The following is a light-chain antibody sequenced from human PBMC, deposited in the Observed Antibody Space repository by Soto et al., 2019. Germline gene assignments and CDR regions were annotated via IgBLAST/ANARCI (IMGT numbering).Light chain of an antibody. Sequence: QSALTQPRSVSGSPGQSVTISCTGTSSDIGTYNYVSWYRQQPGKAPKVIIYDISKRPSGVPDRFSGSKSGNTASLTISGLQAEDESDYYCCAYGGYNLLFGGGTKLTVL. CDR3: CAYGGYNLL. CDR1: SSDIGTYNY. J-gene: IGLJ2*01. CDR2: DIS. V-gene: IGLV2-11*01.